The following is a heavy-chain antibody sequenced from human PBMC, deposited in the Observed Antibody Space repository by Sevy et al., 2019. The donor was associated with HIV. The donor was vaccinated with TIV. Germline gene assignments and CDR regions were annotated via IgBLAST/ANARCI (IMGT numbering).Heavy chain of an antibody. CDR2: ISSRSTDI. Sequence: GGSLRLSCAASGFTFSSNTMNWLRQAPGKGLEWVSSISSRSTDIFYADSVKGRFTISRDNSKKSLFLQMNSLRVEDTAVYYCARGDKDGWFDPWGQGTPVTVSS. V-gene: IGHV3-21*01. CDR3: ARGDKDGWFDP. D-gene: IGHD3-9*01. CDR1: GFTFSSNT. J-gene: IGHJ5*02.